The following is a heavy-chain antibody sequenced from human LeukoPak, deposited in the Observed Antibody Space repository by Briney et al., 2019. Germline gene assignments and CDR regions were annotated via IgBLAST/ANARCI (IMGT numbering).Heavy chain of an antibody. J-gene: IGHJ6*03. CDR1: GGSISSSSYY. CDR3: ASSYCGGDCYTSYYYYYMDV. Sequence: SETLSLTCTVSGGSISSSSYYWGWIRQPPGKGLEWIGSIYFSGSTYYNPSLKSRVTISVDTSKKQFSLGLSSVTAADTAVYYCASSYCGGDCYTSYYYYYMDVWGKGTTVTVSS. D-gene: IGHD2-21*01. CDR2: IYFSGST. V-gene: IGHV4-39*01.